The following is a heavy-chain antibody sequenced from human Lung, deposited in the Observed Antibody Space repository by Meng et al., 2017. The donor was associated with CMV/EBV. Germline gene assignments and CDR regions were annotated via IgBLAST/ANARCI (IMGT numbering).Heavy chain of an antibody. V-gene: IGHV3-23*01. CDR2: ISGGGGNT. CDR1: GFTFSSYA. Sequence: CAASGFTFSSYAIRWVRQAPGKGLEWGSFISGGGGNTKYADPVMDRFTIARDNSKNMVFLPMDSLSTGDTAVYYCAKVGRIAAAGFENWGQGTLVTVSS. D-gene: IGHD6-13*01. J-gene: IGHJ4*02. CDR3: AKVGRIAAAGFEN.